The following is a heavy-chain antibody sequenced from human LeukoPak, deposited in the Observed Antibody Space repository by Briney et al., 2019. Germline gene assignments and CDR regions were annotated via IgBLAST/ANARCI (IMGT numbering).Heavy chain of an antibody. J-gene: IGHJ3*02. CDR2: ISSSSTYI. V-gene: IGHV3-21*01. D-gene: IGHD2-2*02. CDR1: GFTFSSYN. CDR3: ARIYCSSTSCYSGDAFDI. Sequence: GGSLRLSCAASGFTFSSYNMNWVRQAPGKGLEWVSSISSSSTYIYYADSVKGRFTISRDNAKNSLYLQMNSLRAEDTAVYYCARIYCSSTSCYSGDAFDIWGQGTMVTVSS.